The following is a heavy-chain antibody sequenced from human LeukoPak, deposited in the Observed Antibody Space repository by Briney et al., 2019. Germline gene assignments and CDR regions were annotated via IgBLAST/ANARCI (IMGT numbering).Heavy chain of an antibody. V-gene: IGHV4-34*01. Sequence: SETLSLTCAVYGGSFSGCYWSWIRQPPGKGLEWIGEINHSGSTNYNPSLKSRVTISVDTSKNQFSLKLSSVTAAGTAVYYCARGKDIVVVPATYYYYYMYVWGKGTTVTVSS. CDR2: INHSGST. CDR3: ARGKDIVVVPATYYYYYMYV. J-gene: IGHJ6*03. D-gene: IGHD2-2*01. CDR1: GGSFSGCY.